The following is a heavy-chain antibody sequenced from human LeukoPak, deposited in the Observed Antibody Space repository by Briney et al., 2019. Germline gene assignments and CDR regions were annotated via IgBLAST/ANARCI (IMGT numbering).Heavy chain of an antibody. CDR1: GFTFSSYA. V-gene: IGHV3-23*01. J-gene: IGHJ4*02. CDR3: ANTHYGDYALPAIYYFDY. CDR2: ISGSGGST. Sequence: QPGGSLRLSCAASGFTFSSYAMSWVRQAPGKGLEWVSAISGSGGSTYYADSVKGRFTISRDNSKNTLYLQMNSLRAEDTAVYYCANTHYGDYALPAIYYFDYWGQGTLVTVSS. D-gene: IGHD4-17*01.